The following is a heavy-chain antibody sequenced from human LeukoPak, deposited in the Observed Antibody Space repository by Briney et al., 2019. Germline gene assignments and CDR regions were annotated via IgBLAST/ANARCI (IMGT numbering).Heavy chain of an antibody. CDR2: IYYSGST. D-gene: IGHD2-2*01. CDR1: GGSFSHYY. CDR3: ARTLVVPAAGFDY. Sequence: KPSETLSLTCVVYGGSFSHYYWTWIRQAPGKGLEWIGSIYYSGSTYYNPSLKSRVTISVDTSKNQFSLKLSSVTAADTAVYYCARTLVVPAAGFDYWGQGTLVTVSS. V-gene: IGHV4-34*01. J-gene: IGHJ4*02.